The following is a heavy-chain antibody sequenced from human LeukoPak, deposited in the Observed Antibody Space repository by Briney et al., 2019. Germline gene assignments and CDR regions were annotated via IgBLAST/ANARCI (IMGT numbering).Heavy chain of an antibody. Sequence: GGSLRLSCAASGFTFSSNWMSWVRQAPGKGLEWVANIKEDGSDKYYVDSVKGRSTISRDNAKTSLYLLMNSMGAEDKAVYYCTRIDGDWGEGTLVTVSS. J-gene: IGHJ4*02. D-gene: IGHD3-10*01. CDR1: GFTFSSNW. V-gene: IGHV3-7*01. CDR3: TRIDGD. CDR2: IKEDGSDK.